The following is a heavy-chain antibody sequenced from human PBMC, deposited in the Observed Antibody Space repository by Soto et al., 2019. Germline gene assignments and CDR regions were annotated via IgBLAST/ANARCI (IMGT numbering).Heavy chain of an antibody. CDR2: INPSGGST. CDR1: GYTFTSYY. CDR3: ARGSRVSKGYYDILTGYTGDAFDI. D-gene: IGHD3-9*01. Sequence: ASVKVSCKASGYTFTSYYMHWVRQAPGQGLEWMGIINPSGGSTSYAQKFQGRVTMTRDTSTSTAYMELSRLRSDDTAVYYCARGSRVSKGYYDILTGYTGDAFDIWGQGTMVTVSS. J-gene: IGHJ3*02. V-gene: IGHV1-46*01.